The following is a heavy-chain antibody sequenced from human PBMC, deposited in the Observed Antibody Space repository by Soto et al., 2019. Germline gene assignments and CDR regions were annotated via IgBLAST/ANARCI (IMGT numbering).Heavy chain of an antibody. CDR1: GYSISSGYH. CDR3: ARQDRVVAEGRWFDP. V-gene: IGHV4-38-2*02. Sequence: SETLSLTCTVSGYSISSGYHWAWIRQPPGKGLEWLGSVHYSGNTYYNPSLKSRLTLSVDKSKNQFSLNLSSVTAADTAVYYCARQDRVVAEGRWFDPWGQGTLVTVSS. J-gene: IGHJ5*02. D-gene: IGHD2-15*01. CDR2: VHYSGNT.